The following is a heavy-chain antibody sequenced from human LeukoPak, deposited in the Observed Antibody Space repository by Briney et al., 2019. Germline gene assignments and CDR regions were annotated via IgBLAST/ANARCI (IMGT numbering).Heavy chain of an antibody. CDR2: ISSSSSYI. J-gene: IGHJ3*01. Sequence: GGSLRLSCAASGFTFSSYSMNWVRQAPGKGLEWVSSISSSSSYIYYADSVKGRFTISRDNAKNSLYLKMNSLRAEDTAVYYCARAGCSGGSCYDSWGQGTMVTVSS. CDR3: ARAGCSGGSCYDS. V-gene: IGHV3-21*01. CDR1: GFTFSSYS. D-gene: IGHD2-15*01.